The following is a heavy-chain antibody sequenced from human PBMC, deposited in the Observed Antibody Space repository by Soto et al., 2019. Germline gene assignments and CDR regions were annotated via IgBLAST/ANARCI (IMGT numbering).Heavy chain of an antibody. Sequence: GGSLRLSCAVSRFISDNCGMKWVRQAPGKGLEWVSTISGSGGSTYYADSVKGRFTISRDNSKNTLYLQMNSLRAEDTAVYYCAKDQGSSWYEIDYWGQGTLVPVS. V-gene: IGHV3-23*01. CDR2: ISGSGGST. D-gene: IGHD6-13*01. CDR1: RFISDNCG. CDR3: AKDQGSSWYEIDY. J-gene: IGHJ4*02.